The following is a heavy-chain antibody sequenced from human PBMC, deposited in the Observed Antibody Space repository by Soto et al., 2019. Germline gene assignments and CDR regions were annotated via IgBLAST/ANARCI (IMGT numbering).Heavy chain of an antibody. Sequence: EVQLLESGGGLVQPGGSLRLSCAASGFSFSSYAMSWVRQAPGKGLEWVSGISGSGGSTFYADSGEGRFTVARDNFQNTVFLQMNRLRAEESAVYYCAKWDPVLKASDYWGQGTLVTVST. CDR2: ISGSGGST. J-gene: IGHJ4*02. CDR1: GFSFSSYA. CDR3: AKWDPVLKASDY. D-gene: IGHD2-8*01. V-gene: IGHV3-23*01.